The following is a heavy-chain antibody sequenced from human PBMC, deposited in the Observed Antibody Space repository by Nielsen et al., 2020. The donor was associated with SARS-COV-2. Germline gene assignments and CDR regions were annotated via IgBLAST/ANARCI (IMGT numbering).Heavy chain of an antibody. J-gene: IGHJ3*02. D-gene: IGHD5-24*01. Sequence: SLKISCAASGFTFDDYAMHWVRQAPGKGLEWVSGISWNSGSIGYADSVKGRFTISRDNAKNSLYLQMNSLRAEDTAVYYCARVRRDDAFDIWGQGTMVTVSS. CDR3: ARVRRDDAFDI. V-gene: IGHV3-9*01. CDR1: GFTFDDYA. CDR2: ISWNSGSI.